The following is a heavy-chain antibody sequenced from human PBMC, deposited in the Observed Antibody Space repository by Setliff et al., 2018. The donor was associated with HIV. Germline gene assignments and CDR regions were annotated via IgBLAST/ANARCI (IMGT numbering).Heavy chain of an antibody. CDR2: IHQSGST. J-gene: IGHJ6*02. CDR3: ERSQTWIQLWFLAGDGMDV. D-gene: IGHD5-18*01. V-gene: IGHV4-38-2*01. CDR1: GGSISSYY. Sequence: SETLSLTCAVSGGSISSYYWGWLRQPQGKGLEWIGSIHQSGSTLYNPSLKSRVTISLDTSKNQFSLKLNSVTAADTAVYYCERSQTWIQLWFLAGDGMDVWGQGTTVTVSS.